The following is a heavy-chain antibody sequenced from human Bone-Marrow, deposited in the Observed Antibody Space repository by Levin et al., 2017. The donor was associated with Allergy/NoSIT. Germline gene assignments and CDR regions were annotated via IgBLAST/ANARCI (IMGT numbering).Heavy chain of an antibody. J-gene: IGHJ6*03. D-gene: IGHD4-11*01. CDR3: ARDRITFRTPVRYYYMNV. Sequence: ASVKVSCKASGYTFNEYWMHWVRQAPGQGLEWMGRINPNNGGTNYAQKFQGRVTMTRDTSIRTVYMELSRLRSDDTAVYYCARDRITFRTPVRYYYMNVWGKGTTVTVS. CDR2: INPNNGGT. V-gene: IGHV1-2*06. CDR1: GYTFNEYW.